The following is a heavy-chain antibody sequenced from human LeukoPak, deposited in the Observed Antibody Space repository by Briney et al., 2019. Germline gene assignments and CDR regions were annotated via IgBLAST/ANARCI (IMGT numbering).Heavy chain of an antibody. V-gene: IGHV3-30*18. CDR1: GFTFSSYG. Sequence: PGRSLRLSCAASGFTFSSYGMHWVRQAPGKGLEWVAVISYDGSNKYYADSVKGRFTISRDNSKNTLYLQMNSLRAEDTAVYYCAKGGYYYDSSGAAFDYWGQGTLVAVSS. D-gene: IGHD3-22*01. CDR2: ISYDGSNK. CDR3: AKGGYYYDSSGAAFDY. J-gene: IGHJ4*02.